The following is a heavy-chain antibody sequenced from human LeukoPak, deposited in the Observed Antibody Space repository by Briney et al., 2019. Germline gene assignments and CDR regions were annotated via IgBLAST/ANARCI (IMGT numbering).Heavy chain of an antibody. V-gene: IGHV3-7*01. CDR2: IKQDGSEK. CDR3: ARVLDFWSGSADY. CDR1: GFTFSSYW. D-gene: IGHD3-3*01. J-gene: IGHJ4*02. Sequence: PGGSLRLSCAASGFTFSSYWMSWVRQAPGKGLEWVANIKQDGSEKYYVDSVKGRFTISRDNAKNSLYLQMNSLRAEGTAVYYCARVLDFWSGSADYCGQGTLVTVSS.